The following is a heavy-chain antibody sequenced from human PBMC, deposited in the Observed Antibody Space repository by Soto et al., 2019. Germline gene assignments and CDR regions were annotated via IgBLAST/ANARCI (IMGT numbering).Heavy chain of an antibody. V-gene: IGHV1-46*03. CDR1: GYTFTSYG. J-gene: IGHJ1*01. CDR3: ARSREYSPYFQH. D-gene: IGHD5-18*01. Sequence: ASVKVSCKASGYTFTSYGISWVRQAPGQGLEWMGIINPSGGSTSYAQKFQGRVTMTRDTSTSTVYMELSSLRSEDTAVYYCARSREYSPYFQHWGQGTLVTVSS. CDR2: INPSGGST.